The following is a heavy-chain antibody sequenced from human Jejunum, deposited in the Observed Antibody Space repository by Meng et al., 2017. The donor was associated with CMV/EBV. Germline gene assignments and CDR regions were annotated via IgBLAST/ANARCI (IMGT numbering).Heavy chain of an antibody. CDR3: AKGQTTGTSSLRFDS. J-gene: IGHJ4*02. CDR2: ISGST. D-gene: IGHD1-7*01. Sequence: SCAASDFTFSIYGMSWVRRAPRKGLEWISSISGSTYYADSLKGRFTMSRDNSKNTLYLQMNSLRAEDTAVYYCAKGQTTGTSSLRFDSWGQGTLVTVSS. V-gene: IGHV3-23*01. CDR1: DFTFSIYG.